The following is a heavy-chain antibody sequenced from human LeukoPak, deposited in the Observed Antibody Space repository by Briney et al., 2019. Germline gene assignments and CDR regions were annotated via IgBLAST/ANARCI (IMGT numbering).Heavy chain of an antibody. D-gene: IGHD3-3*01. J-gene: IGHJ4*02. Sequence: DSVKGRFTISRDNSKNTLYLQMNSLRAEDTAVYYCAKDYTYYDFWSGYPPGDCWGQGTLVTVSS. CDR3: AKDYTYYDFWSGYPPGDC. V-gene: IGHV3-30*02.